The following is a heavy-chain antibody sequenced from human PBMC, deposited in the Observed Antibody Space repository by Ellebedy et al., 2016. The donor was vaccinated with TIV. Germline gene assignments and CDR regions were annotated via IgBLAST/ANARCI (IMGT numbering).Heavy chain of an antibody. V-gene: IGHV1-18*04. J-gene: IGHJ1*01. CDR3: ARDLPLQREDDSSGYYSVGVQH. CDR2: ISAYNGNT. D-gene: IGHD3-22*01. Sequence: ASVKVSXKASGYTFTSYGISWVRQAPGQGLEWMGWISAYNGNTNYAQKLQGRVTMTTDTSTSTAYMELRSLRSDDTAVYYCARDLPLQREDDSSGYYSVGVQHWGQGTLVTVSS. CDR1: GYTFTSYG.